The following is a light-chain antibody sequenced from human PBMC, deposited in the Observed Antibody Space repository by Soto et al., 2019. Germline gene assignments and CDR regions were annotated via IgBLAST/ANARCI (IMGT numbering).Light chain of an antibody. CDR2: RTS. CDR3: QQYNNWPRAT. J-gene: IGKJ4*01. Sequence: EIVMTQSPATLSVSPGERATLSCRASQSISSNLAWYQQKPGQAPRLLMFRTSSRATGFPARFSGSGSGTEFNLTISSLQSEDFGVYYCQQYNNWPRATFGRATKVDIK. CDR1: QSISSN. V-gene: IGKV3-15*01.